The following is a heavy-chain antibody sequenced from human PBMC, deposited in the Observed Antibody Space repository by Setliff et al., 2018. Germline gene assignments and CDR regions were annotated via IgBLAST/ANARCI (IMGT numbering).Heavy chain of an antibody. J-gene: IGHJ5*01. CDR2: IYPADSDT. CDR1: GYRFTSQW. CDR3: ARRGYGGYIYGSFDS. V-gene: IGHV5-51*01. Sequence: PGESLKISCKASGYRFTSQWIAWVRRTPGRGLEWMGIIYPADSDTTYSPSFQGQVTISVDKSLSTAYLQWSSLKASDSGKYYWARRGYGGYIYGSFDSWGQGTLVTVSS. D-gene: IGHD5-18*01.